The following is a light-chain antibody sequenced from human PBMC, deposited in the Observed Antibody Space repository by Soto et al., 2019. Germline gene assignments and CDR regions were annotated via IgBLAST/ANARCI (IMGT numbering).Light chain of an antibody. J-gene: IGLJ1*01. V-gene: IGLV2-14*01. Sequence: LAQPASVSGSPGQTITISCTGTSSDVGGYNAVSWYQHHPGKAPKLIIYEVTHRPSGVSDRFSASKSGNTASLTISGLQADDEADYYCNSFRVSHLYVFGTGTKVTVL. CDR2: EVT. CDR3: NSFRVSHLYV. CDR1: SSDVGGYNA.